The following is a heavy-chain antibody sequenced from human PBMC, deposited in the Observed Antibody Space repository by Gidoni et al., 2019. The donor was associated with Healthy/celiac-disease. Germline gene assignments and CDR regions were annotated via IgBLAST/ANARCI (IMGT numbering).Heavy chain of an antibody. V-gene: IGHV3-73*01. CDR1: GFTFSGSA. Sequence: EVQLVESGGGLVQPGGSLKLSCAASGFTFSGSAMHWVRQASGKGLEWVGRIRSKANSYATAYAASVKGRFTISRDDSKNTAYLQMNSLKTEDTAVYYCGIQLWLNGDYFDYWGQGTLVTVSS. CDR3: GIQLWLNGDYFDY. CDR2: IRSKANSYAT. D-gene: IGHD5-18*01. J-gene: IGHJ4*02.